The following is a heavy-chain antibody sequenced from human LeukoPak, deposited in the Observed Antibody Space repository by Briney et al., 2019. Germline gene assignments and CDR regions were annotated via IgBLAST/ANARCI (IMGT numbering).Heavy chain of an antibody. V-gene: IGHV5-51*01. CDR2: IYFGDSHT. D-gene: IGHD6-13*01. J-gene: IGHJ4*02. CDR3: ARSAVSSSSWEFDY. Sequence: GESLKISCKGSGNSFTSYWIGWVRQMPGKGLEWMGIIYFGDSHTRYSPSFQGQVTISADKSISTAYLQWSSLKASDTAIYYCARSAVSSSSWEFDYWGQGTLVTVSS. CDR1: GNSFTSYW.